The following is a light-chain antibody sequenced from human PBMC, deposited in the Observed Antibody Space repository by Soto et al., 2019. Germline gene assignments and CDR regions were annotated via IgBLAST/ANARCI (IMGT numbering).Light chain of an antibody. J-gene: IGLJ1*01. CDR3: CSYAGNYTYV. CDR2: DVS. Sequence: QSVLTQPRSVSGSPGQSVTISCTGASSDVGGYNYVSWYQQHPGKAPKLMIYDVSKRPSGVPDRFSGSKSGNTASLTISGLQAEDEADYYCCSYAGNYTYVFGNGTKVTVL. V-gene: IGLV2-11*01. CDR1: SSDVGGYNY.